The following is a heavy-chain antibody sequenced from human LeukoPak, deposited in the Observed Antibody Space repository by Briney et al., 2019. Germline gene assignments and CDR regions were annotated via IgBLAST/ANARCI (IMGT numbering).Heavy chain of an antibody. Sequence: GGSLRLSCAASGFTFSSYAMSWVRQAPGKGLEWVSGISGSGGSTYYADSVKGRFTISRDNSRNTLYLQMNSLRAEDTAVYYCARVGHSSGFFEFWGQGTLVTVSS. J-gene: IGHJ4*02. CDR1: GFTFSSYA. CDR2: ISGSGGST. D-gene: IGHD6-19*01. V-gene: IGHV3-23*01. CDR3: ARVGHSSGFFEF.